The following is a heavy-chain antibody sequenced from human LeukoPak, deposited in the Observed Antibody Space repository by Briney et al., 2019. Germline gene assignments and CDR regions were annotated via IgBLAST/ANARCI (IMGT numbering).Heavy chain of an antibody. CDR2: ISGSDNTI. CDR1: GFTFSTYD. J-gene: IGHJ4*01. CDR3: ARDRSGWHYFDF. V-gene: IGHV3-48*03. Sequence: GGSLRLSCVASGFTFSTYDMHWGRQAPGEGLEWLTYISGSDNTIYYADSVRGRFTVSRDNTKSSLYLQMNTLRAEDTAVYYCARDRSGWHYFDFWGHGTLVTVSS. D-gene: IGHD6-19*01.